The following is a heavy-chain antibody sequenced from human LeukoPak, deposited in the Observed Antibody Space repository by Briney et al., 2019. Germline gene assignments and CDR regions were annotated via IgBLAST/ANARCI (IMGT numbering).Heavy chain of an antibody. J-gene: IGHJ6*03. CDR2: IRYDGSNK. D-gene: IGHD6-13*01. CDR1: GFTFSSYG. CDR3: ASEAYSSSSYYMDV. Sequence: SGGSLRLSCAASGFTFSSYGMHWVRQAPGEGLEWVAFIRYDGSNKYYADSVKGRFTISRDNSKNTLYLQMNSLRAEDTAVHYCASEAYSSSSYYMDVWGKGTTVTISS. V-gene: IGHV3-30*02.